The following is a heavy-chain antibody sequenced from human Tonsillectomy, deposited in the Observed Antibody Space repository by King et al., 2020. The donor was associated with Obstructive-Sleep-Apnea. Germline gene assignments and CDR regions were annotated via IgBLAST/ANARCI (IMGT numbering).Heavy chain of an antibody. Sequence: VQLLESGGGLVQPGGSLRLSCAASGFTFSSYAMSWVRQAPGKGLEWVSAISGSGGSTYYADSVKGRFTISRDNSKNTLYLQMNSLRAEDTAVYYCAKLGAEWFGESNYYYYGMDVWGQGTTVTVSS. V-gene: IGHV3-23*01. CDR3: AKLGAEWFGESNYYYYGMDV. CDR1: GFTFSSYA. CDR2: ISGSGGST. D-gene: IGHD3-10*01. J-gene: IGHJ6*02.